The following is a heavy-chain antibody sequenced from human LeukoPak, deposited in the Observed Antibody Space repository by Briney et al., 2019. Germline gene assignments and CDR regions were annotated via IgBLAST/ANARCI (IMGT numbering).Heavy chain of an antibody. CDR1: GGSISSYY. D-gene: IGHD3-9*01. V-gene: IGHV4-59*01. CDR2: IYYSGST. CDR3: ARGGDILTGYHFDY. J-gene: IGHJ4*02. Sequence: PSETLSLTCTVSGGSISSYYWSWIRQPPGKGLEWIGYIYYSGSTNYNPSLKSRVTISVDTSKNQFSLKLSSVTPADTAVYYCARGGDILTGYHFDYWGQGTLVTVSS.